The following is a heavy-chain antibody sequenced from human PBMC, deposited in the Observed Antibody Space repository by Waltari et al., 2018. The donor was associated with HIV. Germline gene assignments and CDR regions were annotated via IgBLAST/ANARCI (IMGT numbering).Heavy chain of an antibody. CDR1: GFTFSSYG. CDR3: ATRSGGYNRAAYFDY. J-gene: IGHJ4*02. CDR2: IWYDGSNK. Sequence: QVQLVESGGGVVQPGRSLRLSCAASGFTFSSYGMHWVRQAPGKGLEWVAVIWYDGSNKYYADSVKGRFTISRDNSKNTLYLQMNSLRAEDTAVYYCATRSGGYNRAAYFDYWGQGTLVTVSS. D-gene: IGHD1-26*01. V-gene: IGHV3-33*01.